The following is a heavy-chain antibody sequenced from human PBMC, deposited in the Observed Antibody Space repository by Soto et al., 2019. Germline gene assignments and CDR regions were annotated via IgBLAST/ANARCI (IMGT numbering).Heavy chain of an antibody. D-gene: IGHD6-19*01. CDR2: IKQDGSEI. V-gene: IGHV3-7*01. CDR1: GFSLCMYC. J-gene: IGHJ6*02. CDR3: ARAFTVAGTGMDV. Sequence: PGGPLTLFCAPSGFSLCMYCMNSLRRAPGKGLEWVANIKQDGSEIYYVDSVKGRFTISRDNAKNSLYLQMNSLRAEDTAVYYCARAFTVAGTGMDVWGQGTTVTVSS.